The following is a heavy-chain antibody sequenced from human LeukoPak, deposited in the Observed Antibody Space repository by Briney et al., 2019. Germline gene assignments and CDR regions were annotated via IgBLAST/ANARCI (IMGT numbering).Heavy chain of an antibody. V-gene: IGHV3-21*01. CDR1: GFTFSNYS. CDR3: ARVVRSCYPFFDY. Sequence: PGGSLRLSCAASGFTFSNYSMNWVRQAPGKGLEWVSSISSSSSYIYYADSVKGRFTISRDNAKNSLYLQMNSLRAEDTAVYYCARVVRSCYPFFDYWGQGTLVTVSS. J-gene: IGHJ4*02. CDR2: ISSSSSYI. D-gene: IGHD3-22*01.